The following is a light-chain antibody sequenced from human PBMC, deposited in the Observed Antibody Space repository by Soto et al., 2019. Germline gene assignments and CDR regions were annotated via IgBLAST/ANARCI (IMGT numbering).Light chain of an antibody. CDR2: QAS. J-gene: IGKJ1*01. V-gene: IGKV1-5*03. Sequence: DIQMTLSPSTLSASVGDRVTITCRASQSISTWLAWYQQEPGKAPKLLIHQASSLQSGVPSRFSGSGSGPDFTLTISSLHPDDFATYYCQQYNSYSPTLGQGTRVEI. CDR3: QQYNSYSPT. CDR1: QSISTW.